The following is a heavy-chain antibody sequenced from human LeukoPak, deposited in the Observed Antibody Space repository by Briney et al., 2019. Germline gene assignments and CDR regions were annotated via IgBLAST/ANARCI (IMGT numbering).Heavy chain of an antibody. D-gene: IGHD3/OR15-3a*01. Sequence: GGSLRLSCAASGFTFSSYWMHWVRQAPGKGLVWVSRINSDGSSTSYADSVKGRFTISRDNAKNTLYLQMNSLRAEDTAVYYCARHLYNFWTVYYLGWFDPWGQGTLFTAS. CDR2: INSDGSST. J-gene: IGHJ5*02. CDR1: GFTFSSYW. CDR3: ARHLYNFWTVYYLGWFDP. V-gene: IGHV3-74*01.